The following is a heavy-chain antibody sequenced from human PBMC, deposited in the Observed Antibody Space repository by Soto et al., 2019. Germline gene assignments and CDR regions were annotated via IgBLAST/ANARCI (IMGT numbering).Heavy chain of an antibody. CDR2: LSGSGGST. V-gene: IGHV3-23*01. CDR3: AKDGRIAAAGFNFDY. D-gene: IGHD6-13*01. Sequence: GGSLRLSCAASGFTFGAFAMAWVRQRPGNGLEWVSSLSGSGGSTYYADSVKGRFTISRDNSKNTLYLQMNSLRAEDTAVYYCAKDGRIAAAGFNFDYWGQGTLVTVSS. CDR1: GFTFGAFA. J-gene: IGHJ4*02.